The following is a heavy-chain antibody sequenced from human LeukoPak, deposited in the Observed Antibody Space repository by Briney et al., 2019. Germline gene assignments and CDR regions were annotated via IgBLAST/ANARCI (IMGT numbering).Heavy chain of an antibody. J-gene: IGHJ3*02. Sequence: GGSLRLSCAASGFPFTRFAMTWVRQAPGKGLEWVSALSGTGDRTYYADSVKGRFTISRDNSEKMLYLQMNSLRAEDTAVYYCARFLSVVDAFDIWGQGTMVTVSS. V-gene: IGHV3-23*01. CDR3: ARFLSVVDAFDI. CDR1: GFPFTRFA. D-gene: IGHD3-3*01. CDR2: LSGTGDRT.